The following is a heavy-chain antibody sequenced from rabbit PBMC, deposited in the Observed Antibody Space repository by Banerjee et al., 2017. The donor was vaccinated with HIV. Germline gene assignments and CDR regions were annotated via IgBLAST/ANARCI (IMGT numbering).Heavy chain of an antibody. CDR1: GFSFNGDYY. CDR2: IYGGGSGSA. J-gene: IGHJ4*01. V-gene: IGHV1S45*01. Sequence: QEQLEESGGDLVKPGASLTLTCTASGFSFNGDYYMSWVRQAPGKGLEWIACIYGGGSGSAFYASWAEGRFTISKTSSTTVTLKMTSLTAADTATYFCARGGPSGYGGYGYVTEGYRLWGQGTLVPS. CDR3: ARGGPSGYGGYGYVTEGYRL. D-gene: IGHD6-1*01.